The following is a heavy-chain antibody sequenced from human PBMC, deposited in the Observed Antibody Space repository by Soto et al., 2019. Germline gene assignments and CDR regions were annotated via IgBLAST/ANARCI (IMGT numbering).Heavy chain of an antibody. D-gene: IGHD3-10*01. V-gene: IGHV4-59*01. J-gene: IGHJ4*02. Sequence: TSETLSLTCNVSGGSIRSYYWNWIRQPPGKTLEWIGDVYYSGSANYNPSLKSRVTISVGMSRNQFSLKLNSVTAADTAVYYCARGSMVRGPTPFDYWGQGTLVTVSS. CDR3: ARGSMVRGPTPFDY. CDR2: VYYSGSA. CDR1: GGSIRSYY.